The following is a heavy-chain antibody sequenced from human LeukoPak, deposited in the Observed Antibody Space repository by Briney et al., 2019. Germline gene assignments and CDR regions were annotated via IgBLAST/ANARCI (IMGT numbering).Heavy chain of an antibody. CDR1: GGSTSSTIYY. Sequence: SETLSLTCTVSGGSTSSTIYYWGWIRQPPGKGLEWIGSIYYRGSTYYNPSLKSRVAISVDTSKNQFSLKLSSVTAADTAVYYCARDSRSGWGNWFDPWGQGTLVTVSS. CDR2: IYYRGST. V-gene: IGHV4-39*07. D-gene: IGHD6-19*01. CDR3: ARDSRSGWGNWFDP. J-gene: IGHJ5*02.